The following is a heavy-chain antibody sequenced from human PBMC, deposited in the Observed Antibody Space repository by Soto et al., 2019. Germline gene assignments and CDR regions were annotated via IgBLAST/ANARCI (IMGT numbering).Heavy chain of an antibody. V-gene: IGHV4-31*03. CDR2: IYYSGST. Sequence: SETLSLTCTVSRGSISSGGYYWSWIRQHPGKGLEWSGYIYYSGSTYYNPSLKGRVTISVDTSKNQFSLKLSSVTAADTAVYYCARGSPQLIHGMDVWGQGTTVTVSS. CDR3: ARGSPQLIHGMDV. D-gene: IGHD3-10*01. CDR1: RGSISSGGYY. J-gene: IGHJ6*02.